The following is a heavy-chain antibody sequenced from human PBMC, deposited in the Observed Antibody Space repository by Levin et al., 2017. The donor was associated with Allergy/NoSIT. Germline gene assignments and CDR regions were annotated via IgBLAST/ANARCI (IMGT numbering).Heavy chain of an antibody. D-gene: IGHD6-19*01. Sequence: GGSLRLSCAASGFTFSSYAMSWVRQAPGKGLEWVSAISGSGGSTYYADSVKGRITISRDNSKNTLYLQMNSLRAEDTAVYYCAKSVAVAGRVNFDYWGQGTLVTVSS. CDR3: AKSVAVAGRVNFDY. J-gene: IGHJ4*02. CDR2: ISGSGGST. CDR1: GFTFSSYA. V-gene: IGHV3-23*01.